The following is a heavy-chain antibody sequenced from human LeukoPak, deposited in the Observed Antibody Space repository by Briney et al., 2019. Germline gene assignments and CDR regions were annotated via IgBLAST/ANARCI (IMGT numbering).Heavy chain of an antibody. D-gene: IGHD1-1*01. CDR1: GGSISSGGYY. CDR3: AQSYNWNYYY. Sequence: SETLSLTCTVSGGSISSGGYYWSWIRQHPGTGLEWIGYIYYSGSTYYNPPLKSRVTISVDTSKNQFSLKLSSVTAADTAVYYCAQSYNWNYYYWGQGTLVTVSS. V-gene: IGHV4-31*03. CDR2: IYYSGST. J-gene: IGHJ4*02.